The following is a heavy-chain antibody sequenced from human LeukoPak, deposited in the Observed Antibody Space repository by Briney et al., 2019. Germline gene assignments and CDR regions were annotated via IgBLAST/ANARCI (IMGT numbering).Heavy chain of an antibody. J-gene: IGHJ4*02. V-gene: IGHV3-74*01. CDR1: GFTLSGNW. Sequence: GGSLRLSCVVSGFTLSGNWMHWVRQGPGKGLMCVARIKKDGTYRDYADSVKGRFTISRDNAKNTLFLQMDSLRDEDTAVYYCARDDDVYGIDYWGQGTLVTVSS. CDR3: ARDDDVYGIDY. D-gene: IGHD3-16*01. CDR2: IKKDGTYR.